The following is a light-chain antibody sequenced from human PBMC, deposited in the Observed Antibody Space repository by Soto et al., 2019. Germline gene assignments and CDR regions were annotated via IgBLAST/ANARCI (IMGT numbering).Light chain of an antibody. V-gene: IGKV4-1*01. CDR1: QSVLYSSNNKNY. J-gene: IGKJ4*01. Sequence: DFVMTQSPDSLAASLGERATINCKSSQSVLYSSNNKNYLAWYQQKPGQPPKLLIYWASTREYGVPDRFSGSGSGTDFTLTINNLQAEDVAVYYCQQYYSLPLTFGGGTKVEI. CDR3: QQYYSLPLT. CDR2: WAS.